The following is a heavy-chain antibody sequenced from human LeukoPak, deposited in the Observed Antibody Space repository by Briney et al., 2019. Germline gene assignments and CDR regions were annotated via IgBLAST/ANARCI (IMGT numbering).Heavy chain of an antibody. J-gene: IGHJ3*02. D-gene: IGHD6-13*01. CDR3: ARDYSWSGAFDI. CDR1: GGSISGFY. Sequence: ETLSLTCTVSGGSISGFYWSWIRQPPGKGLEWVANIKQDGSEKYYVDSVKGRFTISRDNAKNSLYLQMNSLRAEDTAVYYCARDYSWSGAFDIWGQGTMVTVSS. CDR2: IKQDGSEK. V-gene: IGHV3-7*01.